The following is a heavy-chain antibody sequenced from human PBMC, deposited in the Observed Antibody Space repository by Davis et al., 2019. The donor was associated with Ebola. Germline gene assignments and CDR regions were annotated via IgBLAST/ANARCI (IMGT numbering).Heavy chain of an antibody. Sequence: ASVKVSCKASGYTFTSYGISWVRQAPGQGLEWMGWISAYNGNTNYAQKLQGRVTMTTDTSTSTAYMELRSLRSDDTAVYYCARDSLRGSSTILNNSDYWGQGTLVTVSS. CDR2: ISAYNGNT. CDR1: GYTFTSYG. CDR3: ARDSLRGSSTILNNSDY. D-gene: IGHD6-13*01. J-gene: IGHJ4*02. V-gene: IGHV1-18*04.